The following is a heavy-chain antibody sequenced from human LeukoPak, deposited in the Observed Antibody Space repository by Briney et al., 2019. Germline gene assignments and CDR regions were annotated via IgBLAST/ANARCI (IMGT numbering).Heavy chain of an antibody. CDR3: ARGRYDSGTYYNAYSDA. D-gene: IGHD3-10*01. J-gene: IGHJ4*02. Sequence: SETLSLTCSVSGGSISDYYWSWIRQPAWKGLEWIGRIYTTGTTNYNPSLKSRITMSVDTSKNQFSLKLSPVTAADTAVYSCARGRYDSGTYYNAYSDAWGQGTLVTVSS. CDR2: IYTTGTT. CDR1: GGSISDYY. V-gene: IGHV4-4*07.